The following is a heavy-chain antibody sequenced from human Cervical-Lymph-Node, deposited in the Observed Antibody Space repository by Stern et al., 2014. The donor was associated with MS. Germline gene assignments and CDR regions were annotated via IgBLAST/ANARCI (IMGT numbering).Heavy chain of an antibody. D-gene: IGHD2-21*01. Sequence: QMQLVQSGPEVKKPGASVKVSCTVYGYSLSELAMHWVRQAPGKGLEWMGTFDPEDGETLLAQKFQGRLTTTEDTSTDTAYMELSSLRSDDTAVYYCASAASFCGGDCYPDQWGQGTLVTVSS. CDR2: FDPEDGET. V-gene: IGHV1-24*01. J-gene: IGHJ5*02. CDR3: ASAASFCGGDCYPDQ. CDR1: GYSLSELA.